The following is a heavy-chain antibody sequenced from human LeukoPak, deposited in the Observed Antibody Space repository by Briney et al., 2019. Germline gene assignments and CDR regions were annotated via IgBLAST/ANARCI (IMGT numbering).Heavy chain of an antibody. CDR1: GYTFTSYG. J-gene: IGHJ6*01. CDR3: ARPLPSPNWNEREYYYYGMDV. Sequence: ASVKVSRKASGYTFTSYGISWVRQAPGQGLEWMGWISAYNGNTNYAQKPQGRGTMTTDSSTSAAYMELRSLRSDDTAVYYCARPLPSPNWNEREYYYYGMDVWGKGNTVNVSS. D-gene: IGHD1-1*01. CDR2: ISAYNGNT. V-gene: IGHV1-18*04.